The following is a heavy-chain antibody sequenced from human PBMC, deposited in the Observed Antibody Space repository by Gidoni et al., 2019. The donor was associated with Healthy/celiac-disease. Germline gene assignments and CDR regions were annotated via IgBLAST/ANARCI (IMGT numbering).Heavy chain of an antibody. V-gene: IGHV1-18*04. Sequence: QVQLVQSGAEVKKPGASVKVACKASGYTFTSYGISWVRQAPGQGLEWMGWISAYTGTTNYAQKLQGRVTMTTDTSTSTAYMELRSLRSDDTAVYYCARERAMVRGVGMGGMDVWGQGTTVTVSS. D-gene: IGHD3-10*01. CDR2: ISAYTGTT. CDR1: GYTFTSYG. CDR3: ARERAMVRGVGMGGMDV. J-gene: IGHJ6*02.